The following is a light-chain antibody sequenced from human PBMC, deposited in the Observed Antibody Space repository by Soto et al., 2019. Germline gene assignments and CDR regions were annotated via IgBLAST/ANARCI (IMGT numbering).Light chain of an antibody. J-gene: IGLJ2*01. CDR3: CSYTDIALDVV. CDR1: SSDVGVYNY. CDR2: DVT. Sequence: QSVLTQPASVSGSPGQSITISCTGSSSDVGVYNYVSWYQQHPGKAPKLLIFDVTHRPSGVSDRFSGSKSGNTASLTISGVRPEDEADYYCCSYTDIALDVVFGGGTKLTVL. V-gene: IGLV2-14*01.